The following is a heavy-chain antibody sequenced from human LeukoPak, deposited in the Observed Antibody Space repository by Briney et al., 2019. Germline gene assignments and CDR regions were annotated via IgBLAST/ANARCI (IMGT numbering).Heavy chain of an antibody. Sequence: PGGSLRLPCAASGFTFSSYSMNWVRQAPGKGLEWVSSISSSSSYIYYADSVKGRFTISRDNAKNSLYLQMNSLRAEDTAVYYCAAQDEYCGGDCYLIDYWGQGTLVTVSS. CDR2: ISSSSSYI. D-gene: IGHD2-21*02. CDR1: GFTFSSYS. J-gene: IGHJ4*02. CDR3: AAQDEYCGGDCYLIDY. V-gene: IGHV3-21*01.